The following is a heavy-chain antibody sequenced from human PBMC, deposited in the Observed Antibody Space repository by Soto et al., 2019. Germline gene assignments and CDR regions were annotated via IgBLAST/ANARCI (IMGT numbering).Heavy chain of an antibody. V-gene: IGHV1-69*06. Sequence: QVQLVQSGAEVKKPGSSVKVSCKASGGTFSTYAISWVRQAPGQGLEWMGGIIPIFGTANYAQKFQGRITITADKSQRPAHVELSGLGSEESAGYYWGRGGERGGGYLVYAFDIWGQGTMVTVSS. D-gene: IGHD3-16*01. CDR2: IIPIFGTA. J-gene: IGHJ3*02. CDR3: GRGGERGGGYLVYAFDI. CDR1: GGTFSTYA.